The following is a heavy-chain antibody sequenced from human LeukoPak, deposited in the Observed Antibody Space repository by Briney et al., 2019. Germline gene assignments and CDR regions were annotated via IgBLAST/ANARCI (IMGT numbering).Heavy chain of an antibody. CDR2: ISSSGSTI. J-gene: IGHJ4*02. CDR1: GFTFSSYE. CDR3: ARVRGKWLRLGYFDY. Sequence: GGSLRLSYAASGFTFSSYEMNWVRQAPGKGLEWVSYISSSGSTIYYADSVKGRFTISRDNAKNSLYLQMNSLRAEDTAVYYCARVRGKWLRLGYFDYWGQGTLVTVSS. V-gene: IGHV3-48*03. D-gene: IGHD5-12*01.